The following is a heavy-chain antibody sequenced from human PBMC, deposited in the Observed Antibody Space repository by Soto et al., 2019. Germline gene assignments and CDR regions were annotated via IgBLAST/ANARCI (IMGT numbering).Heavy chain of an antibody. CDR2: IYYTGST. CDR1: VDSISSYY. D-gene: IGHD6-6*01. V-gene: IGHV4-59*08. CDR3: ASRPTGALPYFDS. J-gene: IGHJ4*02. Sequence: QVHLQESGPGLVKASETLSLTCTVSVDSISSYYWTWIRQPPGKGLEWIGYIYYTGSTTYNPSLKSRAIISIATSKNQFSLKMRSVTAADTAVYYCASRPTGALPYFDSWGQGTLVTVSS.